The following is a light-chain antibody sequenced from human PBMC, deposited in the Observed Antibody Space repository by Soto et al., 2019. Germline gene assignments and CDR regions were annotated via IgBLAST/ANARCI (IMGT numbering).Light chain of an antibody. J-gene: IGKJ1*01. CDR3: QNYARSPWA. V-gene: IGKV1-27*01. Sequence: DVQMTQSPSSLSASVGDRVSITFRASQGIGKSVAWYQQKPGKVPKLLIYAASTLQSGIPSRFSGSGSETYFTLTISSLQHEDVATYYCQNYARSPWAFGQVTKVDIK. CDR1: QGIGKS. CDR2: AAS.